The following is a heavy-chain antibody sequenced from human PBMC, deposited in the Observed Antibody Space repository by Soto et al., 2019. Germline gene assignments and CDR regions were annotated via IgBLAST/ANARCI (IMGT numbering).Heavy chain of an antibody. Sequence: PGGSLRLSCSASGFTFSMFSMHWVRQAPGKGLEYVSGISSNGDSTYYADSVKGRFTITRDNSKNTMYLQMSGLRAVDKAVYYCVHPRSTVQIPPSWGQGTLVTVSS. J-gene: IGHJ5*02. CDR3: VHPRSTVQIPPS. V-gene: IGHV3-64D*06. CDR1: GFTFSMFS. CDR2: ISSNGDST. D-gene: IGHD4-17*01.